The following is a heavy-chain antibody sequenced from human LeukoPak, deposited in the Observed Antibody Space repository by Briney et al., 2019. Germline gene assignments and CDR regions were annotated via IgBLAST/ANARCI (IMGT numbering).Heavy chain of an antibody. CDR3: AKSSSSNCYSPHDY. Sequence: GGSLRLSCTASGLTYSSFAMSWVRQAPGKGLEWVSVINGSGDSTYYAGSVKGRFTISRDNSKNTLYLRMNSLRAEDTAIYYCAKSSSSNCYSPHDYWGQGTLVTVSS. CDR1: GLTYSSFA. J-gene: IGHJ4*02. V-gene: IGHV3-23*01. D-gene: IGHD2-2*01. CDR2: INGSGDST.